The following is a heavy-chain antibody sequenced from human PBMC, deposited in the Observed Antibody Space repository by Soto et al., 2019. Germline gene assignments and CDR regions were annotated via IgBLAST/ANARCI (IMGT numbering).Heavy chain of an antibody. CDR1: GFTFSSYW. CDR3: ARRGPVTGLAY. J-gene: IGHJ4*02. CDR2: INTDDSST. D-gene: IGHD1-20*01. V-gene: IGHV3-74*01. Sequence: EVQLVESGGGLVQPGGSLRLSCAASGFTFSSYWMHWVRQAPGKGLVWVSRINTDDSSTTYADSVKGRFTISRDNAKNTLYLQMNSLRAEDTAVYYCARRGPVTGLAYWGQGTLVTVSS.